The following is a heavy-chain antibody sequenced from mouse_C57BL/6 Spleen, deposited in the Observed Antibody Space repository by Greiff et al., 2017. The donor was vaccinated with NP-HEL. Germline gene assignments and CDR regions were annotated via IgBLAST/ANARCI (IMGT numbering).Heavy chain of an antibody. D-gene: IGHD2-2*01. V-gene: IGHV1-69*01. Sequence: VQLQQPGAELVMPGASVKLSCKASGYTFTSYWMHWVKQRPGQGLEWIGEIDPSDSYTNYNQKFKGKSTLTVDKSSSTAYMQLSSLTSEHSAVYYCARRRDGYDEYWYFDVWGTGTTVTVSS. CDR3: ARRRDGYDEYWYFDV. J-gene: IGHJ1*03. CDR2: IDPSDSYT. CDR1: GYTFTSYW.